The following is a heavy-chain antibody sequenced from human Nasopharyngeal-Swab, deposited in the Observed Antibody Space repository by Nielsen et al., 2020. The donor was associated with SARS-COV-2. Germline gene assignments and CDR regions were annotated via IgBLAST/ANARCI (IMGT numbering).Heavy chain of an antibody. Sequence: ASVKVSCKASGCSFTDYYIHWVRQAPGQGLEWLGWINPNSGATNYAQKFRGWVTMTRDTSISTAYMELSRLRPDDTAVYYCAREYKRGATFDYWGQGTLVTVSS. D-gene: IGHD1-14*01. J-gene: IGHJ4*02. CDR3: AREYKRGATFDY. CDR1: GCSFTDYY. CDR2: INPNSGAT. V-gene: IGHV1-2*04.